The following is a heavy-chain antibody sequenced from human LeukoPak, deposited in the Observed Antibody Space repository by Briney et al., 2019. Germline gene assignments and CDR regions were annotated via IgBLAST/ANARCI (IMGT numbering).Heavy chain of an antibody. V-gene: IGHV3-74*01. Sequence: GGFLRLSCAASGFTFSSHWMYWVRQAPGKGLVWVSRINGDGSSIAYADSVKGRFAISRDNTKNTLYLQMNSLRAEDTAVYYCARDLNWGASDYWGQGTLVTVSS. J-gene: IGHJ4*02. CDR1: GFTFSSHW. CDR3: ARDLNWGASDY. D-gene: IGHD7-27*01. CDR2: INGDGSSI.